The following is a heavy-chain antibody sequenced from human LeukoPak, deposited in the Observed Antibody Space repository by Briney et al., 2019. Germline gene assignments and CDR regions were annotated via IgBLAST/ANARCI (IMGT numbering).Heavy chain of an antibody. J-gene: IGHJ4*02. CDR2: INPNSGAT. V-gene: IGHV1-2*02. D-gene: IGHD4-17*01. Sequence: ASVKVSCKASGYTFTGYYMHWVRQAPGQGLEWVGWINPNSGATSYAQKFQGRVTMTRDTSISTAYMEVSRLRSDDTAVYYCARGLGTVTTLNYYVADWGQGTLVTVSS. CDR3: ARGLGTVTTLNYYVAD. CDR1: GYTFTGYY.